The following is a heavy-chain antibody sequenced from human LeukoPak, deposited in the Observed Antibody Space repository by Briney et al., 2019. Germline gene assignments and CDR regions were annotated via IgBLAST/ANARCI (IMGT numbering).Heavy chain of an antibody. V-gene: IGHV3-23*01. D-gene: IGHD2-15*01. CDR3: AKSSVVVAPAEYFQH. J-gene: IGHJ1*01. CDR1: GLTCSDYG. CDR2: ISGRGGST. Sequence: GGSLGISCAASGLTCSDYGMNWVRQAPGKGLEWVSGISGRGGSTYYADSVKGRFTISRDNSKNTLYLQMNSLRAEDTAVYYCAKSSVVVAPAEYFQHWGQGTLVTVSS.